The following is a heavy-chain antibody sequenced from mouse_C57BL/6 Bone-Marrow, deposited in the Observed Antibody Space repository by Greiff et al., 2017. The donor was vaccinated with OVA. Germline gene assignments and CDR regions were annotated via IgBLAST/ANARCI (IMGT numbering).Heavy chain of an antibody. J-gene: IGHJ1*03. CDR2: ISDGGSYT. D-gene: IGHD2-14*01. Sequence: EVMLVESGGGLVKPGGSLKLSCAASGFTFSSYAMSWVRQTPEKRLEWVATISDGGSYTYYPDNVKGRFTISRDNAKNNLYLQMSHLKSEDTAMYYCASEGRRGYFDVWGTGTTVTVSS. V-gene: IGHV5-4*03. CDR3: ASEGRRGYFDV. CDR1: GFTFSSYA.